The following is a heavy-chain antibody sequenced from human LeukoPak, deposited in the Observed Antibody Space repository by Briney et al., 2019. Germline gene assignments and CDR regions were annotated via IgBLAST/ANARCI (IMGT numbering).Heavy chain of an antibody. D-gene: IGHD6-13*01. J-gene: IGHJ6*03. CDR3: ARAILGSSWYRYYYYMDV. CDR1: GGSVSDYY. CDR2: IYYSGST. Sequence: SETLSLTCTISGGSVSDYYWSWIRQPPGKGLEWIGYIYYSGSTNYNPSLKSRVTISVDTSKNQFSLKLSSVTAADTAVCYCARAILGSSWYRYYYYMDVWGKGTTVTVSS. V-gene: IGHV4-59*02.